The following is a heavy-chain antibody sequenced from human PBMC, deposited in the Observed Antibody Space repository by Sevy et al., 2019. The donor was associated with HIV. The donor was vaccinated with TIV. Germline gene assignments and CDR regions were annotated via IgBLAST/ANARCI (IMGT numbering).Heavy chain of an antibody. CDR3: AKDQLNDDVFDY. CDR1: GFTFSSYG. V-gene: IGHV3-30*18. J-gene: IGHJ4*02. CDR2: ISYDGSNK. D-gene: IGHD1-1*01. Sequence: GGSLRLSCAASGFTFSSYGMHWVRQAPGKGLEWVAVISYDGSNKYYADSVKGRFTISRDNSKNTMYLQMNSLRAEDTALYYCAKDQLNDDVFDYWGQGTLVTVSS.